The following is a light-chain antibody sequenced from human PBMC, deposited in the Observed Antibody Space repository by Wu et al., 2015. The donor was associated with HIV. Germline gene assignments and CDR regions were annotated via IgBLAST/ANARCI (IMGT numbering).Light chain of an antibody. J-gene: IGKJ1*01. CDR2: AAS. CDR1: HNVARF. V-gene: IGKV1-39*01. Sequence: DIQMTQSPSFLSASVGDKVVITCRTSHNVARFVNWYRHRPGQAPEILVYAASSLQGGVPSRFSALGSGTHFTLTISSLQRDDFVTYYCQQSYSGPRTFG. CDR3: QQSYSGPRT.